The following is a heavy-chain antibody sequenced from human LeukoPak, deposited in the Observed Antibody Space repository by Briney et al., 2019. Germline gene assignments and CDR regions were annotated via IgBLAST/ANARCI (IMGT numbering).Heavy chain of an antibody. Sequence: SETLSLTCAVYDGSFTDYNWSWIRQFPGKGLQWIGEIHHSGGTNYSPSLKSRVTLSVDTSKRQLSLKLSSLTAADTAVYYCVRNGFYSSGYHFSSDSRGRGTLVTVSS. V-gene: IGHV4-34*01. J-gene: IGHJ4*02. CDR2: IHHSGGT. D-gene: IGHD3-22*01. CDR1: DGSFTDYN. CDR3: VRNGFYSSGYHFSSDS.